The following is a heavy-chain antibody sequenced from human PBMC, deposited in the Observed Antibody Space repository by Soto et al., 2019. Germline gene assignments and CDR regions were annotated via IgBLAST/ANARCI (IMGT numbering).Heavy chain of an antibody. J-gene: IGHJ4*02. CDR2: IYPGDSDT. Sequence: EVQLVQSGAEVKKPGESLKISCKGSGYSFTSYWIGWVRQMPGKGLEWMGIIYPGDSDTRYSPSFQGQVTISANKSISTAYLQWSSLKASDTAMYYCARTYYDFWSGYSEGFDYWGQGTLVTVSS. CDR3: ARTYYDFWSGYSEGFDY. CDR1: GYSFTSYW. D-gene: IGHD3-3*01. V-gene: IGHV5-51*01.